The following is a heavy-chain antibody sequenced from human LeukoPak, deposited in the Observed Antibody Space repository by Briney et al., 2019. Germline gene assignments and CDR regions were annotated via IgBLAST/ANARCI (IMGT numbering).Heavy chain of an antibody. Sequence: GGSLRLSCAASGFTFSSYWMSWVRQAPGKGLEWVANIKQDGSEKYYVDSVKGRFTISRDNAKNSLYLQMNSLRAEDTAVYYCARGHIVVVRTFWFDPWGQGTLVTVSS. V-gene: IGHV3-7*01. CDR3: ARGHIVVVRTFWFDP. D-gene: IGHD2-2*01. CDR2: IKQDGSEK. J-gene: IGHJ5*02. CDR1: GFTFSSYW.